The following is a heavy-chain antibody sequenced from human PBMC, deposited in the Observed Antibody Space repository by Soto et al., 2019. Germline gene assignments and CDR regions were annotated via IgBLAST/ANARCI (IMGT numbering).Heavy chain of an antibody. V-gene: IGHV3-9*01. D-gene: IGHD1-26*01. J-gene: IGHJ3*02. CDR3: AKAVGATTLVDAFDI. Sequence: EVQLVESGGGLVQPGRSLRLSCAASGFTFDDYAMHWVRQAPGKGLEWVSGISWNSGSIGYADSVKGRFTISRDNAKNSLYLQMNSLRAEDTALYYCAKAVGATTLVDAFDIWDQGTMVTVSS. CDR2: ISWNSGSI. CDR1: GFTFDDYA.